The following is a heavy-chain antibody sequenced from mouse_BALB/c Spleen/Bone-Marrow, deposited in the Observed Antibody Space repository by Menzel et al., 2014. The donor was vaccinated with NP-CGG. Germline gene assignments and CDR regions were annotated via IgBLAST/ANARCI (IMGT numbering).Heavy chain of an antibody. Sequence: QVQLQQSGAELVKPGASVKLSCKASGYTFTSYYMYWVKQRPGQGLEWIGEINHSNGYTNFNEKFKSKATLTVDKSSSTAYMQLSSLASEDSAGYYCTREGAYWGQGTLVTVSA. J-gene: IGHJ3*01. CDR2: INHSNGYT. CDR1: GYTFTSYY. CDR3: TREGAY. V-gene: IGHV1S81*02.